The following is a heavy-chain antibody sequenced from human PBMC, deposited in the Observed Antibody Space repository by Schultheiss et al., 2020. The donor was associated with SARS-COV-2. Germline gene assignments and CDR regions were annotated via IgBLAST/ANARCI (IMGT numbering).Heavy chain of an antibody. D-gene: IGHD2-21*02. CDR3: AAEGGDCGGDCYSVY. CDR2: IIPIFGTA. CDR1: GGTFSSYA. V-gene: IGHV1-69*13. Sequence: SVKVSCKASGGTFSSYAISWVRQAPGQGLEWMGGIIPIFGTANYAQKFQGRVTITADESTSTAYMELSSLRSEDTAVYYCAAEGGDCGGDCYSVYWGQGTLVTVSS. J-gene: IGHJ4*02.